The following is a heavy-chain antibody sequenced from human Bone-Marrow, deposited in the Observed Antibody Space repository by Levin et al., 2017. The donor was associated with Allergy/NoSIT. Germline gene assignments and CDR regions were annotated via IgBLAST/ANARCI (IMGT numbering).Heavy chain of an antibody. Sequence: SQTLSLTCVVSGYSISSGYNWGWIRQSPGKGLEWIGSIYHSGSTYYNPSLKSRVTISVDTSKNQFSLKLSSVTAADTAVYYCARAGMITFGGSQFDYWGQGTRVTVSS. CDR3: ARAGMITFGGSQFDY. J-gene: IGHJ4*02. D-gene: IGHD3-16*01. CDR2: IYHSGST. CDR1: GYSISSGYN. V-gene: IGHV4-38-2*01.